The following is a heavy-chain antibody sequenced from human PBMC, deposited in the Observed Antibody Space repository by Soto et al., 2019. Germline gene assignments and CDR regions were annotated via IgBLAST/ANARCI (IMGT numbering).Heavy chain of an antibody. CDR1: GGTFDNFI. CDR3: ARNGTYSPSPSHYSGMDV. CDR2: IVPMLGTP. D-gene: IGHD1-26*01. J-gene: IGHJ6*02. Sequence: QVQLVQSGAEVKEPGSSVRVSCKASGGTFDNFIMNWVRQTPGQGLEWMGGIVPMLGTPTYAEKFKGRVTISAPGSTGTMYMAVTSPTSHHPPIFYCARNGTYSPSPSHYSGMDVWGQGTTVTVS. V-gene: IGHV1-69*01.